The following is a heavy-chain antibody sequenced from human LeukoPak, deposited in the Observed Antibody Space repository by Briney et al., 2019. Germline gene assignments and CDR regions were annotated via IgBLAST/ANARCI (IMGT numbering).Heavy chain of an antibody. CDR3: AKDACSGGTCYGGWYCDL. CDR2: MHYDGNIK. V-gene: IGHV3-30*02. D-gene: IGHD2-15*01. CDR1: GFTFSTYG. J-gene: IGHJ2*01. Sequence: GGSLRLSCAASGFTFSTYGMHWVCQAPGKGLEWVAFMHYDGNIKYYADSVKGRFTISRDTSKNTLYLQMNSLRVEDTAVYYCAKDACSGGTCYGGWYCDLWGRGTLVTVSS.